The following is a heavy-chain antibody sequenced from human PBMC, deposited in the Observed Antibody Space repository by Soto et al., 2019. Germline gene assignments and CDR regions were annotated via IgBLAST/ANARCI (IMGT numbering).Heavy chain of an antibody. CDR3: ARGWYYYDTSGYRPFDL. D-gene: IGHD3-22*01. V-gene: IGHV3-53*01. Sequence: HPGGSLRLSCAASGFTICNGYITWVRQAPGKGLEWVSVLYSDGSTYYADSVKGRFTISRDNSKNTLYLQMNSLRVEDTAVYYCARGWYYYDTSGYRPFDLWGLGTQVTVSS. J-gene: IGHJ4*02. CDR2: LYSDGST. CDR1: GFTICNGY.